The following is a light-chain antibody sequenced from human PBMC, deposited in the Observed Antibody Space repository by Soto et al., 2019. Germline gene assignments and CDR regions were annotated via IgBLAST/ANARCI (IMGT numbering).Light chain of an antibody. CDR1: QSVTNNF. CDR3: QQYGNPLFT. J-gene: IGKJ3*01. CDR2: GAS. Sequence: IVLTQSPGTLSLSPGERATLSCGASQSVTNNFLAWYQQKPGQAPRLLIYGASSRATGFPDRFSGRGSWPGFTFTISRLEPGDFALYYCQQYGNPLFTFGPGTKVDIK. V-gene: IGKV3-20*01.